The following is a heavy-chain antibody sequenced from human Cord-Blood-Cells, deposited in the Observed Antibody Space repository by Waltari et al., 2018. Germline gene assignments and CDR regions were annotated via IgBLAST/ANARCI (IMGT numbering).Heavy chain of an antibody. J-gene: IGHJ4*02. V-gene: IGHV4-34*01. CDR3: ARIRAIFGVVIIDY. D-gene: IGHD3-3*01. CDR2: INHSGST. Sequence: QVQLQQWGAGLLKPSETLSLTCAVYGGSFSGYYWSWIRQPPGKGLEWIGEINHSGSTNYNPSLKSRVTISVDTSKNQFSLKLSSVTAADTAVYYCARIRAIFGVVIIDYWGQGTLVTVSS. CDR1: GGSFSGYY.